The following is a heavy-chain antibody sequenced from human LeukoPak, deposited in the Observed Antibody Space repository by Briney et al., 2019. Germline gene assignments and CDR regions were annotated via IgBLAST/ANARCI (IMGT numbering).Heavy chain of an antibody. V-gene: IGHV4-61*01. CDR3: ATDYSNFYGMDV. J-gene: IGHJ6*02. CDR1: GGFVNSGSYF. CDR2: IQNSATT. Sequence: SETLSLTCTVSGGFVNSGSYFWSWFRQPPGRGLEWIGYIQNSATTNYNPSLESRVTIFVDSSKDQFSLRVTSVAAADTAVYYCATDYSNFYGMDVWGQGTTVTVSS. D-gene: IGHD4-11*01.